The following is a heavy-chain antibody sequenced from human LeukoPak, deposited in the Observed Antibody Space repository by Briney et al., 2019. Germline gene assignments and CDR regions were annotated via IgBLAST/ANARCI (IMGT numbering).Heavy chain of an antibody. CDR1: GFTFSSYW. Sequence: SGGSLRLSCAASGFTFSSYWMHWVRQAPGKGLVWVSRINSDGSSTSYADSVKDRFTISRDNSKNTVYLQLNSLRAEDTAVYYCAKEESSAAGRGAFYIWGQGTMVTVSS. CDR3: AKEESSAAGRGAFYI. V-gene: IGHV3-74*01. CDR2: INSDGSST. J-gene: IGHJ3*02. D-gene: IGHD6-19*01.